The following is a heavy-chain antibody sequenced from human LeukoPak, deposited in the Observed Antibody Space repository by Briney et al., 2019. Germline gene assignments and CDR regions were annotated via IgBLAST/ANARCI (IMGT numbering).Heavy chain of an antibody. J-gene: IGHJ6*03. V-gene: IGHV3-21*01. D-gene: IGHD3-10*01. CDR2: ISSSSSYI. CDR1: GFTFSSYS. Sequence: KTGGSLRLSCAASGFTFSSYSMNWVRQAPGKGLEWVSSISSSSSYIYYADSVKGRFTISRDNAKNSLYLQMNSLRAEDTAVYYCARENGLGELLFYYMDVWGKGTTVTVSS. CDR3: ARENGLGELLFYYMDV.